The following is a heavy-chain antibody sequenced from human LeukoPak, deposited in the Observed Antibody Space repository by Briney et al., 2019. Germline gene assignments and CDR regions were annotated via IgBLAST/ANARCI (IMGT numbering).Heavy chain of an antibody. CDR3: ARVGISQYSGYEHIDY. D-gene: IGHD5-12*01. CDR2: IRYDGSNK. V-gene: IGHV3-30*02. CDR1: GFTFSSYG. J-gene: IGHJ4*02. Sequence: PGGSLRLSCAASGFTFSSYGMHWVRQAPGKGLEWVAFIRYDGSNKYYADSVKGRFTISRDNSKNTLYLQMNSLRAEDTAVYYCARVGISQYSGYEHIDYWGQGTLVTVSS.